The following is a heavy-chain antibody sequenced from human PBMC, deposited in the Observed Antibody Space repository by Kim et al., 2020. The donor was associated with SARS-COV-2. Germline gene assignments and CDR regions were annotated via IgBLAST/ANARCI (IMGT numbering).Heavy chain of an antibody. CDR1: GFTFSNYW. CDR2: IKQDGSEK. Sequence: GGSLRLSCVVSGFTFSNYWMTWVRQAPGKGLEWVANIKQDGSEKYYVDSVKGRFTISRDNAKNSLYLQMNSLRVEDTAVYYCARARIDYWGQGTLVSVSS. CDR3: ARARIDY. J-gene: IGHJ4*02. V-gene: IGHV3-7*01.